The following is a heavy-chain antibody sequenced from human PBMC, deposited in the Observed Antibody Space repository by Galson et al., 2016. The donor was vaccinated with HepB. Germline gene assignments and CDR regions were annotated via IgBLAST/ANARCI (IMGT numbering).Heavy chain of an antibody. CDR3: ARTNDPYCAHGVCYTYFDS. J-gene: IGHJ4*02. CDR2: IDWDDDK. D-gene: IGHD2-8*01. CDR1: GFSLSTSGMS. Sequence: PALVKPTQTLTLTCTFSGFSLSTSGMSVSWVRQPPGKALEWLARIDWDDDKYYTTSLRTRLTISNDTSKNEVVLTMTNTDPVDTATYYSARTNDPYCAHGVCYTYFDSWGQGTLVTVSS. V-gene: IGHV2-70*11.